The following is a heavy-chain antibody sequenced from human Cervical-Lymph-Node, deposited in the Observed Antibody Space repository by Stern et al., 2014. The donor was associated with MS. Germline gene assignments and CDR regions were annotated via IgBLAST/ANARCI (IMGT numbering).Heavy chain of an antibody. CDR3: ARDRSWYNGNEPLDY. V-gene: IGHV3-11*01. CDR1: GFTFSDYD. D-gene: IGHD3-10*01. J-gene: IGHJ4*02. Sequence: VQLVESGGGLVKPGGSLRLSCAGSGFTFSDYDMSWVRQAPGKGLEWVSYISNRRKTIYYTHSVEGRFTIPQDNAKKSLYLQLTGLRAEDSGVYYCARDRSWYNGNEPLDYWGQGTLVTVSS. CDR2: ISNRRKTI.